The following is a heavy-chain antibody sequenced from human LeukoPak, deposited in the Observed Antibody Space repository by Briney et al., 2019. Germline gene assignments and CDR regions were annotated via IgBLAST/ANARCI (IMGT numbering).Heavy chain of an antibody. V-gene: IGHV4-59*01. J-gene: IGHJ3*02. CDR1: GGSISSYY. CDR3: ARAEAKYYYDSSGPRKSVAFDI. D-gene: IGHD3-22*01. CDR2: IYYSGST. Sequence: PSETLSLTCTVSGGSISSYYWSWIRQPPGKGLEWIGYIYYSGSTNYNPSLKSRVTISVDTSKNQFSLKLSSVIAADTAVYYCARAEAKYYYDSSGPRKSVAFDIWGQGTMVTVSS.